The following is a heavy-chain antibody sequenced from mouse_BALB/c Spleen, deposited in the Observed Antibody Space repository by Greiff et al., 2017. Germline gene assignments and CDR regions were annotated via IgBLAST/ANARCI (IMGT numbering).Heavy chain of an antibody. D-gene: IGHD3-2*01. CDR3: ARDSSGYSLMDY. V-gene: IGHV1S81*02. CDR1: GYTFTSYY. J-gene: IGHJ4*01. CDR2: INPSNGGT. Sequence: QVQLQQSGAELVKPGASVKLSCKASGYTFTSYYMYWVKQRPGQGLEWIGEINPSNGGTNFNEKFKSKATLTVDKSSSTAYMQLSSPTSEDSAVYYCARDSSGYSLMDYWGQGTLVTVSS.